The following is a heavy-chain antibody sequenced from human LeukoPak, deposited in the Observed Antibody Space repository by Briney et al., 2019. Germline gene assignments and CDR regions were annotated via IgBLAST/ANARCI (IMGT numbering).Heavy chain of an antibody. CDR3: AREDVDTAMVLYDC. CDR1: GFTFSGYP. J-gene: IGHJ4*02. CDR2: ISSSSSYK. D-gene: IGHD5-18*01. Sequence: GGSLRLSCAASGFTFSGYPMNWVRQAPGKGLEWVSSISSSSSYKYYADSVKDRFTISRDNAKNSLYLQMHSLRAEDTAVYCCAREDVDTAMVLYDCWGQGTLVTVSS. V-gene: IGHV3-21*01.